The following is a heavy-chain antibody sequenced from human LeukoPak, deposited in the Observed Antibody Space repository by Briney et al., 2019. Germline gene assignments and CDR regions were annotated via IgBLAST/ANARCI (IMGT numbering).Heavy chain of an antibody. CDR1: GFIFSNYA. Sequence: GGSLRLSCAASGFIFSNYAMSWVRQAPGKGLEWVSGISGSGGSTVYADSVKGRFTISRDNSKNIMYLQMNSLRAEDTAVYYCAKDQGSGSGYYTWGYFDYWGQGTLVTVSS. CDR3: AKDQGSGSGYYTWGYFDY. D-gene: IGHD3-10*01. V-gene: IGHV3-23*01. J-gene: IGHJ4*02. CDR2: ISGSGGST.